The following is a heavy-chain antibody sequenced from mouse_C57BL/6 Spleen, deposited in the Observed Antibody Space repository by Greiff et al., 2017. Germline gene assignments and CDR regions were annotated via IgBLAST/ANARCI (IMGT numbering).Heavy chain of an antibody. D-gene: IGHD2-4*01. J-gene: IGHJ2*01. CDR2: IDPSSGNT. Sequence: QVQLKESGAELARPGASVKLSCKASGYTFTSYGISWVKQRTGQGLEWIGEIDPSSGNTYYNEKFKGKATLTADKSSSTAYMELRSLTSEDSAVYCCARWGDYGVDYWGQGTTLTVSS. CDR3: ARWGDYGVDY. CDR1: GYTFTSYG. V-gene: IGHV1-81*01.